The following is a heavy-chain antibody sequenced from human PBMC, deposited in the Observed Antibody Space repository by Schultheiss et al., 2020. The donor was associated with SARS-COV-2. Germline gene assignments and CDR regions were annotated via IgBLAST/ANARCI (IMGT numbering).Heavy chain of an antibody. CDR1: GGSISSSSYY. V-gene: IGHV4-39*07. J-gene: IGHJ5*02. CDR2: INHSGST. Sequence: SETLSLTCTVSGGSISSSSYYWAWIRQPPGKGLEWIGEINHSGSTNYNPSLKSRVTISVDTSKNQFSLKLSSVTAADTAVYYCARAVGYCSSTSCLAISWFDPWGQGTLVTVSS. D-gene: IGHD2-2*03. CDR3: ARAVGYCSSTSCLAISWFDP.